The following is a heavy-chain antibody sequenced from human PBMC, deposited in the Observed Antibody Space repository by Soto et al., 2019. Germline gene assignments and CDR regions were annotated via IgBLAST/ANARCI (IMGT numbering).Heavy chain of an antibody. D-gene: IGHD2-2*01. Sequence: QVHLQESGPGLVTPSGTLSLTCSVSGGSISGYYWSWVRQPAGKGLEWIGRSYGNGIRDYNPSLKSRVTLSGDTSKNQISLQLDSMPAAETAVYFWARDETSWSEYLKHWGQGTVVIVSS. CDR1: GGSISGYY. J-gene: IGHJ1*01. V-gene: IGHV4-4*07. CDR3: ARDETSWSEYLKH. CDR2: SYGNGIR.